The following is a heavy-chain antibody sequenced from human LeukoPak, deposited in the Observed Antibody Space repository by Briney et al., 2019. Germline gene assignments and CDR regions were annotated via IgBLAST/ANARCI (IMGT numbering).Heavy chain of an antibody. CDR2: ISAYNCNT. Sequence: GSSVKVSCKASGGTFSSYAISWVRQAPGQGLEWMGWISAYNCNTNNAQKLRGRVTMTTDTSTSTAYMELRSLRSDDTAVYYWARDSIFVWISAAGIVGLGSYYFDYWGQGTLVTVSS. D-gene: IGHD6-13*01. CDR3: ARDSIFVWISAAGIVGLGSYYFDY. J-gene: IGHJ4*02. CDR1: GGTFSSYA. V-gene: IGHV1-18*01.